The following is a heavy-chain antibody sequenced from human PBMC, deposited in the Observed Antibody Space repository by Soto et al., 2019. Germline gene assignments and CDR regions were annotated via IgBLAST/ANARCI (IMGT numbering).Heavy chain of an antibody. Sequence: QLQLQESGPGLVKPSETLSLTCTVSGGSISSSSYYWGWIRQPPGKGLEWIGSIYYSGSTYYNPSLKSRVTISVDTSKNQFSLKLSSVTAADTAVYYCARKRSGYDLLYYWGQGTLVTVSS. D-gene: IGHD5-12*01. J-gene: IGHJ4*02. V-gene: IGHV4-39*01. CDR3: ARKRSGYDLLYY. CDR2: IYYSGST. CDR1: GGSISSSSYY.